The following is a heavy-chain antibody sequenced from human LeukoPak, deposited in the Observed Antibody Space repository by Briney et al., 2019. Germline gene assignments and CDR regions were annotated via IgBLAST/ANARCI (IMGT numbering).Heavy chain of an antibody. CDR1: GGTFSSYA. V-gene: IGHV1-69*05. CDR2: IIPIFGTA. J-gene: IGHJ5*02. CDR3: ARTSGDTMVRGVRWFDP. D-gene: IGHD3-10*01. Sequence: SVKVSCKASGGTFSSYAISWVRQAPGQGLEWMGGIIPIFGTANYAQKLQGRVTITTDESTSTAYMELSSLRSEDTAVYYCARTSGDTMVRGVRWFDPWGQGTLVTVSS.